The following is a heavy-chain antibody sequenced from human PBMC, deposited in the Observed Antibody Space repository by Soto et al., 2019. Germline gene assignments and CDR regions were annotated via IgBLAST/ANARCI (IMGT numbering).Heavy chain of an antibody. CDR1: GFTFSSYA. Sequence: EVQLLESGGGLVQPGGSLRLSCAASGFTFSSYAMSWVRQAPGKGLEWVSAISGSGGSTYYADSVKGRFTISRDNSKNTLYLQMISVSAEDTAVYYCAKDSSAYYEFWSGYYPTFGIWGQGKMVTVSS. CDR2: ISGSGGST. J-gene: IGHJ3*02. CDR3: AKDSSAYYEFWSGYYPTFGI. D-gene: IGHD3-3*01. V-gene: IGHV3-23*01.